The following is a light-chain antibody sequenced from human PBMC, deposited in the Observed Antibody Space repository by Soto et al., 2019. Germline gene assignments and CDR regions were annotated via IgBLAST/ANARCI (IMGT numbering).Light chain of an antibody. V-gene: IGLV2-14*01. CDR1: SSDVGGHDY. CDR3: SSYTSSSTFV. Sequence: QSVLTQSASVSGSPGQSITISCTGTSSDVGGHDYVSWYQQHPGKAPTLMIYHVTNRPSGVSSRFSGSKSGNTAFLIISGLQAEDEADYHCSSYTSSSTFVFGTGTKVTVL. CDR2: HVT. J-gene: IGLJ1*01.